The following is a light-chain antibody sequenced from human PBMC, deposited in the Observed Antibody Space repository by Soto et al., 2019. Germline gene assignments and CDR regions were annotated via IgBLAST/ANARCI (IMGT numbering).Light chain of an antibody. V-gene: IGKV3-15*01. CDR1: QSVSSN. CDR2: DAS. Sequence: EIVMTQSPATLSVSPGERATLSCRASQSVSSNLAWYQQKPGQAPRLLIYDASTRATGIPARFSGSGSGTEFTLTISSVQSEDFAVYYCQQYNNWPYSFGQGTKLKIK. CDR3: QQYNNWPYS. J-gene: IGKJ2*03.